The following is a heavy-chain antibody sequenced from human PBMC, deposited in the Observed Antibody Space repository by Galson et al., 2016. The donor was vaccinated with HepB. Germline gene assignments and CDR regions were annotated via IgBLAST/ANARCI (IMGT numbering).Heavy chain of an antibody. CDR1: GYSFTSYY. CDR3: ARGHRYSYVES. J-gene: IGHJ4*02. Sequence: SVKVSCKASGYSFTSYYMHWIRQAPGQGLEWMGWISPKSGDTKYVQKFQCRVTMTTDTSISTAYMEVRRLRSDDTAVYYCARGHRYSYVESWGRGTLVTVSS. V-gene: IGHV1-2*02. D-gene: IGHD5-18*01. CDR2: ISPKSGDT.